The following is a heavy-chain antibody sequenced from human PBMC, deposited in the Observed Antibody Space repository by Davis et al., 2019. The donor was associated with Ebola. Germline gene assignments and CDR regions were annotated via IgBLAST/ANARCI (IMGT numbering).Heavy chain of an antibody. J-gene: IGHJ4*02. D-gene: IGHD2-2*02. CDR2: ISWNGGNE. CDR3: AKGRTIPLALDF. Sequence: SLKISCATSGFTFDDHAMHWVRQAPGKGLEWVSGISWNGGNEAYADSVKGRFTISRDNAKNSLYLQMNSLRGEDTAFYYCAKGRTIPLALDFWGRGTLVTVSS. CDR1: GFTFDDHA. V-gene: IGHV3-9*01.